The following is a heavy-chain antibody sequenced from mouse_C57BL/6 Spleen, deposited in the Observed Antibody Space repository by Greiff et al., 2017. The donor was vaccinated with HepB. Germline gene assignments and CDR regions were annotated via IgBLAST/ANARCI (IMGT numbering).Heavy chain of an antibody. D-gene: IGHD1-1*01. CDR2: INPNNGGT. CDR1: GYTFTDYY. CDR3: TKPPRDGTAYYFDY. J-gene: IGHJ2*01. Sequence: EVQLQQSGPELVKPGASVKISCKASGYTFTDYYMNWVKQSHGKSLEWIGDINPNNGGTSYNQKFKGKATLTVDKSSSTAYMELRSLTSEDSAVYYCTKPPRDGTAYYFDYWGQGTTLTVSS. V-gene: IGHV1-26*01.